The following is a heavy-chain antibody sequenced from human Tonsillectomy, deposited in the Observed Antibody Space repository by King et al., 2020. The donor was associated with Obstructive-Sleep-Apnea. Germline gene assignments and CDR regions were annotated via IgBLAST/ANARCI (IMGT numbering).Heavy chain of an antibody. D-gene: IGHD1-1*01. CDR2: TDPSDSET. CDR1: GYIFTTYW. CDR3: AWVCERCPPPRYYGMDV. V-gene: IGHV5-51*01. J-gene: IGHJ6*02. Sequence: QLVQSGAEVKKPGESLKISCKGSGYIFTTYWIGWVRQIPGKGLEWMGITDPSDSETRYSPSFQGQVTISVDKSVSTAYLQWNSLKASDTAMYYCAWVCERCPPPRYYGMDVWGQGTTVTVSS.